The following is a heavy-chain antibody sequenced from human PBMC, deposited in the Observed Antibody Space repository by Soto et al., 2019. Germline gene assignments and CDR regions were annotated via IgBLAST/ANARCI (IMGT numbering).Heavy chain of an antibody. D-gene: IGHD3-22*01. J-gene: IGHJ4*02. V-gene: IGHV2-70*04. CDR3: ARMRSDYDSSGLDY. Sequence: SGPTLVNPTETLTLTCTFSGFSLSTSGMRVSWIRQAPGKALEWLARIDWDEDRFYSTSLKTRLTISKDTSKNQVVLTMTKMDPVDTATYYCARMRSDYDSSGLDYWGQGILATVSS. CDR1: GFSLSTSGMR. CDR2: IDWDEDR.